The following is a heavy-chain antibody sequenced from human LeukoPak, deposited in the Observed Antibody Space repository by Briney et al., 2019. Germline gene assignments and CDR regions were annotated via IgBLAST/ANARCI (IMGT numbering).Heavy chain of an antibody. CDR3: ATGSEYSSSWYYFDY. J-gene: IGHJ4*02. CDR1: GFTFSTYA. CDR2: ISSGSGTT. V-gene: IGHV3-23*01. Sequence: GGSLRLACAASGFTFSTYAMSWVRQAPGKGLGLVSGISSGSGTTYYADSAKGRFTISRDNSKNTLYLQMNSLRAEDTAAYNCATGSEYSSSWYYFDYWGQGTLVTVSS. D-gene: IGHD6-13*01.